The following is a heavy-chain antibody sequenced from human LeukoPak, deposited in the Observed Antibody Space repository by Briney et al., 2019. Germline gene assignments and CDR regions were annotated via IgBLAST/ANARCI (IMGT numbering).Heavy chain of an antibody. CDR2: INPTGDST. CDR1: GYTFTGYY. CDR3: ARDNSVGDNAWWFDP. Sequence: ASVKVSCKASGYTFTGYYMHWVRQAPGQGLEWMGLINPTGDSTGYAQKFQGRVTMTRDMSTSTDFMELSSLRSEGTAVYYCARDNSVGDNAWWFDPWGQGTLVTVSS. J-gene: IGHJ5*02. V-gene: IGHV1-46*01. D-gene: IGHD1-26*01.